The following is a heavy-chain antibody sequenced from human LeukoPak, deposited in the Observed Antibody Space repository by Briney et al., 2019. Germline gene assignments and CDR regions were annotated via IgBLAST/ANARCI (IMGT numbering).Heavy chain of an antibody. Sequence: SGTLSLTCSVSGYSIDNGYYWAWIRQPPGKGLEWIGSIYHSGSAYYNPSLKSRVTISVDTSKNQFSLRLTSVTAADTAVYYCAGGVGATDTPFDYWGQGTLVTVSS. CDR2: IYHSGSA. D-gene: IGHD1-26*01. V-gene: IGHV4-38-2*02. J-gene: IGHJ4*02. CDR1: GYSIDNGYY. CDR3: AGGVGATDTPFDY.